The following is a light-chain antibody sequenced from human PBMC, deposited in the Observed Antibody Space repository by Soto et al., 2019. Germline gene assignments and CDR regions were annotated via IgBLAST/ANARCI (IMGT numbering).Light chain of an antibody. CDR1: QSVASN. J-gene: IGKJ2*01. CDR2: GAS. Sequence: EIVMTQSPASLSVSPGDGATLSCRASQSVASNVAWYQQKPGQGPRLLIHGASTRAVGVPARFSGSGSGTDFPLTISSLQSEDFAVYYCQQYHNWTPQYTFGQGTKLQI. V-gene: IGKV3-15*01. CDR3: QQYHNWTPQYT.